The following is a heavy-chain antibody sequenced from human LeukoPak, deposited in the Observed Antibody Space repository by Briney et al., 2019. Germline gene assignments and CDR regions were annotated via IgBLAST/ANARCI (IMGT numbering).Heavy chain of an antibody. CDR2: ISSDSGAR. J-gene: IGHJ5*02. Sequence: GGSLRLSCGASGLTFSTYSMNWVRQAPGKWREWVSYISSDSGARYYADSVKGRFTISRDNAKNSLYLQMNSLRAEDTSVYYCARATQTGFDPWCQGTLVTVSS. V-gene: IGHV3-48*01. CDR1: GLTFSTYS. CDR3: ARATQTGFDP. D-gene: IGHD2-15*01.